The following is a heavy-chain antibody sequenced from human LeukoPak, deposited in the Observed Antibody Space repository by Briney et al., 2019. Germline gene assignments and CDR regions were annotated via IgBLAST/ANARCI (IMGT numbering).Heavy chain of an antibody. CDR2: ISGSGGST. V-gene: IGHV3-23*01. Sequence: PGGPLRLSCAASGFTFSSYAMSWVRQAPGKGLEWVSAISGSGGSTYYADSAKGRFTISRDNSKNTLYLQMNSLRAEDTAVYYCAKDSQLDAVLGAFDIWGQGTMVTVSS. D-gene: IGHD1-1*01. J-gene: IGHJ3*02. CDR3: AKDSQLDAVLGAFDI. CDR1: GFTFSSYA.